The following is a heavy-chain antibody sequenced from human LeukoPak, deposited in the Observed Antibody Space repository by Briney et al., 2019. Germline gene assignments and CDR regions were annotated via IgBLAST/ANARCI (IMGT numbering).Heavy chain of an antibody. V-gene: IGHV3-7*01. CDR3: ARDPGLYCTSTSCYEPFDY. J-gene: IGHJ4*02. CDR2: INQDGSEK. Sequence: GSLRLSCAVSGFTFSGYWMSWVRQAPGKGLEWVANINQDGSEKYYVDSVMGRFTISRDSAKNSLYLQMNSLRADDTAVYYCARDPGLYCTSTSCYEPFDYWGQGTLVTVSS. CDR1: GFTFSGYW. D-gene: IGHD2-2*01.